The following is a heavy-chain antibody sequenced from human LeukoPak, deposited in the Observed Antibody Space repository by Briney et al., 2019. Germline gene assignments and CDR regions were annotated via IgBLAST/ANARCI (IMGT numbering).Heavy chain of an antibody. CDR2: IDYSGST. D-gene: IGHD6-19*01. CDR1: GGSVSSGSYY. Sequence: PSETLSLTCTVSGGSVSSGSYYWSWVRQPPGKGLEWIGCIDYSGSTYYNPSLKSRVTVSADTSKNQFSLKLTSVTAADTAVYYCARRAYSSGYYFFDYWGQGALVTVSS. J-gene: IGHJ4*02. V-gene: IGHV4-61*01. CDR3: ARRAYSSGYYFFDY.